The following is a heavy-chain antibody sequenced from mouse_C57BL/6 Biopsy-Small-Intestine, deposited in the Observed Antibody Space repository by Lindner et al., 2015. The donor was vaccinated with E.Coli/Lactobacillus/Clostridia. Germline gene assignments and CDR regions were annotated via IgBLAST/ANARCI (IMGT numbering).Heavy chain of an antibody. CDR3: ARGQNGGRFSGRASAFDM. CDR1: GSTFSGHY. CDR2: INPSGDSA. Sequence: SVKVSCKASGSTFSGHYMHWLRQAPGQGLEWMGIINPSGDSADYAQSFQGRVTMTRDTSTSTVYMEMNSLRSQDTAVYYCARGQNGGRFSGRASAFDMWGQGTKVTVSS. D-gene: IGHD3-1*01. V-gene: IGHV1-64*01. J-gene: IGHJ3*02.